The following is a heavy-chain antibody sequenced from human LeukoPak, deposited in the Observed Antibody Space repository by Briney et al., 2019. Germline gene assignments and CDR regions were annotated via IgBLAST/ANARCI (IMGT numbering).Heavy chain of an antibody. Sequence: GGSLRLSCAASGFTFSSYAMHWVRQAPGKGLEWVSGISWISGSIGYADSVKGRFTISRDNAKSSLYLQMNSLRAEDTALYFCAKDMKKSAAAGQIDYWGQGTLVTVSS. V-gene: IGHV3-9*01. CDR3: AKDMKKSAAAGQIDY. J-gene: IGHJ4*02. D-gene: IGHD6-13*01. CDR1: GFTFSSYA. CDR2: ISWISGSI.